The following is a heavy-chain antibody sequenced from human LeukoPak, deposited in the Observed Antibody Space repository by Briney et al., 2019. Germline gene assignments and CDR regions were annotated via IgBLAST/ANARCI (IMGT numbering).Heavy chain of an antibody. J-gene: IGHJ3*02. CDR1: RSTFGHYW. CDR3: ARDQGALDI. Sequence: GGSLRPSCAASRSTFGHYWMSWARQAPGRGLGWLANIKQDGSEKYYVDSVKGRFTISRDNAKNSLYLQMNSQRAEDTAIYYCARDQGALDIWGQGTMVTVSS. V-gene: IGHV3-7*01. CDR2: IKQDGSEK.